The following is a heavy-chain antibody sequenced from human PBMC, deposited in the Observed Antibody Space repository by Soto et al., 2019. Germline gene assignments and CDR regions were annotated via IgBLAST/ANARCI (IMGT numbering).Heavy chain of an antibody. CDR1: GFTFSNYA. V-gene: IGHV3-23*01. Sequence: GGSLRLSCAASGFTFSNYAMSWVRQAPGKGLEWVSTFTRSSNTYYADSVKGRFTISRDNSKNTLYLQMDSLRAEDTAVYYCARDFAPGSPTYPYWGLATLVTVSS. D-gene: IGHD3-10*01. CDR2: FTRSSNT. J-gene: IGHJ4*02. CDR3: ARDFAPGSPTYPY.